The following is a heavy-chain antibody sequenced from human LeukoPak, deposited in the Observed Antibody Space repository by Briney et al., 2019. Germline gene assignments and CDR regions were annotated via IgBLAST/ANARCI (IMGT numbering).Heavy chain of an antibody. CDR1: DYSISSGYY. CDR2: IYHSGST. J-gene: IGHJ5*02. Sequence: SETLSLTCTVSDYSISSGYYWGWIRQSPGKGLEWIGNIYHSGSTYYNPSLKSRVTISVDTSKNQFSLKLNSMIAADTAVYYCARAYSSSWYLNWFDPWGQGTLVTVSS. D-gene: IGHD6-13*01. V-gene: IGHV4-38-2*02. CDR3: ARAYSSSWYLNWFDP.